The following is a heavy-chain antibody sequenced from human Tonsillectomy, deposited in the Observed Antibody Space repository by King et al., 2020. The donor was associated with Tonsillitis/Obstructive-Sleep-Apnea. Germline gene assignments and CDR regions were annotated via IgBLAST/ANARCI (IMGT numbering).Heavy chain of an antibody. D-gene: IGHD1-14*01. Sequence: VQLQQWGAGLLKPSETLSLTCAVYGGSFSGYYWSWIRQPPGKGLEWIGEINHSGSTNYNPSLKSRVTISVDTSKNQFSLKLSSVTAADTAVYYCAWTTHSTTTHYENWGQGTLVTVSS. J-gene: IGHJ4*02. CDR3: AWTTHSTTTHYEN. CDR2: INHSGST. V-gene: IGHV4-34*01. CDR1: GGSFSGYY.